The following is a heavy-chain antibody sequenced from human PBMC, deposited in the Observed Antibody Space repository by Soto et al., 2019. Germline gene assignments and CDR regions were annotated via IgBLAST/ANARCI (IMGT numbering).Heavy chain of an antibody. D-gene: IGHD6-13*01. Sequence: SVKVSCKASGGTFTNYVINWVRQAPGQGLEWMGGIIPIFNTANSAQKFQGRVTITADESTSTAYMELNSLTSEDTAVYYCAPHPIAAVATGGHFFDSWGQGTLVTVSS. CDR1: GGTFTNYV. CDR2: IIPIFNTA. V-gene: IGHV1-69*13. CDR3: APHPIAAVATGGHFFDS. J-gene: IGHJ4*02.